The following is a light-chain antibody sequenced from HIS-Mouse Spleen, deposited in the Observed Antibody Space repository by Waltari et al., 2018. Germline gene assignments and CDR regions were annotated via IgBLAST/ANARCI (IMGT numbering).Light chain of an antibody. Sequence: NFMLTQPHSVSESPGKTVTISCTGSSGSIASNYVQWYQQRPGSAPTTVIYEDNQRPSGVPDRCSGAIDSSSNSASLTSYGLKTEDEADYYCQSYDSSNHVVFGGGTKLTVL. CDR2: EDN. J-gene: IGLJ2*01. V-gene: IGLV6-57*02. CDR3: QSYDSSNHVV. CDR1: SGSIASNY.